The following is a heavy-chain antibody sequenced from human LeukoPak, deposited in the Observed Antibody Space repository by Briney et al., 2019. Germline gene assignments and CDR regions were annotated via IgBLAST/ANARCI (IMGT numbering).Heavy chain of an antibody. CDR1: GFAVSSNY. J-gene: IGHJ6*02. CDR3: ARGVGATTYYYYGMDV. CDR2: IYSGGTT. Sequence: GGSLRLSCAASGFAVSSNYMSWVRQAPGKGLEWVSIIYSGGTTYYAGSVKDRFTISRDNSRNTLYLQMNSLRAEDTAVYYCARGVGATTYYYYGMDVWGQGTTVTVSS. V-gene: IGHV3-66*01. D-gene: IGHD1-26*01.